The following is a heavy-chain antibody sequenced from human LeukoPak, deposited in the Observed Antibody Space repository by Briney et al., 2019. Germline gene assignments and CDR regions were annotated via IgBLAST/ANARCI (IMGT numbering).Heavy chain of an antibody. J-gene: IGHJ4*02. D-gene: IGHD2-8*01. CDR3: TRGGASTSYYWFY. CDR2: ISGSGGST. CDR1: GFTFSSYA. V-gene: IGHV3-23*01. Sequence: HAGGSLRLSCAASGFTFSSYAMGWVRQAPGKGLKWVSAISGSGGSTYYADSVKGRFTISRDNAKSSLYLQMDSLRGEDTAVYYCTRGGASTSYYWFYWGQGTLVTVSS.